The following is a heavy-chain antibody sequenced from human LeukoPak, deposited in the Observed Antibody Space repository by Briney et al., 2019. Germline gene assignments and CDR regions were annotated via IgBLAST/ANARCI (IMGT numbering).Heavy chain of an antibody. CDR3: ARDLSSSSNFDY. Sequence: ASVKDSCKASGGTFSSYAISWVRQAPGQGLEWMGRIIPIFGIANYAQKFQGRVTITADKSTSTAYMELSSLRSEDTAVYYCARDLSSSSNFDYWGQGTLVTVSS. CDR2: IIPIFGIA. V-gene: IGHV1-69*04. J-gene: IGHJ4*02. CDR1: GGTFSSYA. D-gene: IGHD6-6*01.